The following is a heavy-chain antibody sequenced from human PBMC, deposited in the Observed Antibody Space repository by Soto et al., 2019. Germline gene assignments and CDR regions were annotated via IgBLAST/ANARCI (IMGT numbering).Heavy chain of an antibody. CDR2: INSDGSSI. Sequence: LRLSCATSGFDFSNTWIHWVRQVPGQGLVWVSRINSDGSSIIYADSVKGRFTLSRDNAKNTVHLQMSSLRVEDTAVYYCAKDWYHTIDSWGQGMPVTVSS. CDR1: GFDFSNTW. V-gene: IGHV3-74*01. J-gene: IGHJ4*02. CDR3: AKDWYHTIDS. D-gene: IGHD1-20*01.